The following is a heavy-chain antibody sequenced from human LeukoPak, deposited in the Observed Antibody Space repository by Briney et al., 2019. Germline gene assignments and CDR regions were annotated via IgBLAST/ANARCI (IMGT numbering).Heavy chain of an antibody. D-gene: IGHD6-19*01. CDR3: ARDSSGSY. J-gene: IGHJ4*02. CDR2: INSDGKST. CDR1: RFIFCSYW. Sequence: GVSQRLFCAPSRFIFCSYWAQWVRQSRGGGVVWVSRINSDGKSTSYADSVKGRFTISRDNAKNTLYLQMNSLRAEDTAVYYCARDSSGSYWGQGTLVTVSS. V-gene: IGHV3-74*01.